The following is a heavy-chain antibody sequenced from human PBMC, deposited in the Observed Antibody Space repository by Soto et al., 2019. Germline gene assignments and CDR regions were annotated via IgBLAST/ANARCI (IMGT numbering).Heavy chain of an antibody. CDR2: IWYDGSNK. CDR3: ARDAQGVVVVAATSRIYYYMDV. CDR1: GFTFSSYA. J-gene: IGHJ6*03. D-gene: IGHD2-15*01. V-gene: IGHV3-33*08. Sequence: GGSLRLSCAASGFTFSSYAMSWVRQAPGKGLEWVSAIWYDGSNKYYADSVKGRFTISRDNSKNTLYLQMNSLRAEDTAVYYCARDAQGVVVVAATSRIYYYMDVWGKGTTVTVSS.